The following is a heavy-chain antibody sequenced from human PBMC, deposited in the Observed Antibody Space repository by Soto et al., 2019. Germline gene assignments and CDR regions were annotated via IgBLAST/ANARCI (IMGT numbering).Heavy chain of an antibody. J-gene: IGHJ6*02. CDR1: EFTFNTYW. CDR3: ARAWGTPGRSSVVSNYNQYGMDV. V-gene: IGHV3-7*04. CDR2: IKDDGSEK. Sequence: EVQLVESGGGLVQPGGSLRLSCLASEFTFNTYWMNWVRQAPGRGLEWVANIKDDGSEKNYLDSVKGRFTISRDNAKNSPYLQMQGLIAEDTALYFCARAWGTPGRSSVVSNYNQYGMDVWGQGTTV. D-gene: IGHD4-4*01.